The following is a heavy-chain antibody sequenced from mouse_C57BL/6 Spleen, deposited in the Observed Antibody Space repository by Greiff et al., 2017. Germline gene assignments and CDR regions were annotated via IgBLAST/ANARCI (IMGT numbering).Heavy chain of an antibody. V-gene: IGHV3-1*01. CDR3: ARGTYGNYGGEFDY. CDR1: GYSITSGYD. D-gene: IGHD2-1*01. J-gene: IGHJ2*01. CDR2: ISYSGST. Sequence: EVQLQQSGPGMVKPSPSLSLTCTVTGYSITSGYDWHWIRHFPGNKLEWVGYISYSGSTNYNPSLKSRISITRDTSKNLFFLKLNSVTTEDTATYYCARGTYGNYGGEFDYWGQGTTLTVSS.